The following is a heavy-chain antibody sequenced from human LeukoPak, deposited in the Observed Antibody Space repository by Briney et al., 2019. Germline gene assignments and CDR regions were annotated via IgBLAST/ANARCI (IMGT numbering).Heavy chain of an antibody. Sequence: SETLSLTCAVYGGSFSGYYWSWIRQPPGKGLEWIGEINHSGSTNYNPSLKSRVTISVDTSKNQFSLKLSSATAADTAVYYCARRPGGYCSSTSCYPDYYYYMDVWGKGTTVTVSS. CDR1: GGSFSGYY. D-gene: IGHD2-2*01. V-gene: IGHV4-34*01. CDR3: ARRPGGYCSSTSCYPDYYYYMDV. J-gene: IGHJ6*03. CDR2: INHSGST.